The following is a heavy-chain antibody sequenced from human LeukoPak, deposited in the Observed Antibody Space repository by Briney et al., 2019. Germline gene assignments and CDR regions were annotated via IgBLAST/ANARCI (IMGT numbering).Heavy chain of an antibody. V-gene: IGHV1-3*04. CDR2: INTGNGNT. CDR3: ARVPLHDDSRHYYPH. D-gene: IGHD3-22*01. Sequence: GASVKVSCKPSGYTFTNYGMHWVRQAPRQSPEWMGWINTGNGNTKPSQKFQDRVTLTRDTSASTGYMELNSLSFEDTAVYYCARVPLHDDSRHYYPHWGQGTPVTVSS. J-gene: IGHJ1*01. CDR1: GYTFTNYG.